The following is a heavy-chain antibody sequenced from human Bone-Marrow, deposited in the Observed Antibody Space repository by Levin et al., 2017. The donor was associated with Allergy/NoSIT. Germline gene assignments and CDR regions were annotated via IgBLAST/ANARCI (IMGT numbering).Heavy chain of an antibody. D-gene: IGHD6-19*01. CDR2: IYYSGST. J-gene: IGHJ5*02. CDR3: ASLRSESSYSGGLYGWFDP. V-gene: IGHV4-39*01. Sequence: PSETLSLTCTVSGGSISSSSYYWGWIRQPPGKGLEWIGSIYYSGSTYYNPSLKSRVTISVDTSKNQFSLKLSSVTAAETAVYYCASLRSESSYSGGLYGWFDPWGQGTLVTVSS. CDR1: GGSISSSSYY.